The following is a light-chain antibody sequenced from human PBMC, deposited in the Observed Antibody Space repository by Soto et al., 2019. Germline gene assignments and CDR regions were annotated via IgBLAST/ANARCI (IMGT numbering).Light chain of an antibody. J-gene: IGLJ2*01. V-gene: IGLV1-44*01. CDR2: TNN. CDR3: ATWDDSLNGVV. Sequence: QSVLAQPPSASGTPGQRVTISCSGSSSNIGRNIVNWYQQLPGTAPKLLIYTNNQRPSGVPDRFSGSKPGTSASLAISGLQSEDEADYYCATWDDSLNGVVFGGGTKLTVL. CDR1: SSNIGRNI.